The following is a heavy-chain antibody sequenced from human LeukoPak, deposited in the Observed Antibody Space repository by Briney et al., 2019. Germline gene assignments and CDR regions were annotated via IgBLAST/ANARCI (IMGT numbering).Heavy chain of an antibody. CDR1: GFTFSSYE. Sequence: TGGSLRLSCAASGFTFSSYEMNWVRQAPGKGLEWVSYISSSGSTIYYADSLKGRFTISRDNAKNSLYLQMNSLRAEDTAVYYCARDNSYYGSGKYWYFDLWGRGTLVTVSS. J-gene: IGHJ2*01. V-gene: IGHV3-48*03. D-gene: IGHD3-10*01. CDR2: ISSSGSTI. CDR3: ARDNSYYGSGKYWYFDL.